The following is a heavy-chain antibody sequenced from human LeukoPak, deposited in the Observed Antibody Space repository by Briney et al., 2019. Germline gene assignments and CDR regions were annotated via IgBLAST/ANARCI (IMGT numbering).Heavy chain of an antibody. CDR2: IIPIFGTA. J-gene: IGHJ3*01. Sequence: SVKVSCKASGGTFSSYAISWVRQAPGQGLEWMGGIIPIFGTANYAQKFQGRVTITADKSTNTTYMEISRLTSDDTAVYYCARDAQWELRAFDVWGRGTMVIVSS. V-gene: IGHV1-69*06. CDR3: ARDAQWELRAFDV. CDR1: GGTFSSYA. D-gene: IGHD1-7*01.